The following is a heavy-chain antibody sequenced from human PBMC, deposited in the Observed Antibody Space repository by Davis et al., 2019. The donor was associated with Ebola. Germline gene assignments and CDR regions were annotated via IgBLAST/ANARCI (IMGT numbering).Heavy chain of an antibody. CDR1: GYTFTGYD. CDR3: ARASFGYNSGWYADY. D-gene: IGHD6-19*01. V-gene: IGHV1-46*01. J-gene: IGHJ4*02. Sequence: ASVKVSCKASGYTFTGYDINWVRQAPGQGLEWMGIINPSGGSTSYAQKFQGRVTMTRDTSTSTAYMELSRLRSDDTAVYYCARASFGYNSGWYADYWGPGSLVTVSP. CDR2: INPSGGST.